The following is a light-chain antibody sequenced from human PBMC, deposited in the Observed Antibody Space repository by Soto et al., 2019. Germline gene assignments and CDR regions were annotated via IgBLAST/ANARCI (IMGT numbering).Light chain of an antibody. J-gene: IGLJ3*02. Sequence: QSALTQPASVSGSPGQSITISCTETSSNVGSYNLVSWFQQHPGKAPKLMIYEGNKRPSGVSNRFSGSNSGNTASLTSSGLQAEDEADCYCRSYAGSSDWLFGGGTKLTVL. V-gene: IGLV2-23*01. CDR1: SSNVGSYNL. CDR2: EGN. CDR3: RSYAGSSDWL.